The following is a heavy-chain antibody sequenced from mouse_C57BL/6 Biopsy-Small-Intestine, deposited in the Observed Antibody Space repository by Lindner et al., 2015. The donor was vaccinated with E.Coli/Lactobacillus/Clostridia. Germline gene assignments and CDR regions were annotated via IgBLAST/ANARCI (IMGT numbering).Heavy chain of an antibody. Sequence: VQLQESGAELVKPGASVKISCKASGYAFSSYWMNWVKQRPGKGLEWIGQIYPGDGDTNYNGKFKGKATLTADKSSSTAYMQLSSLTTEDSAIYYCAYYDYDDGYAMDYWGQGTSVTVSS. CDR1: GYAFSSYW. D-gene: IGHD2-4*01. CDR3: AYYDYDDGYAMDY. V-gene: IGHV1-80*01. CDR2: IYPGDGDT. J-gene: IGHJ4*01.